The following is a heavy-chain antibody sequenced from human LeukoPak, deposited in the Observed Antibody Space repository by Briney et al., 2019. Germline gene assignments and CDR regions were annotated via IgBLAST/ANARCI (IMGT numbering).Heavy chain of an antibody. V-gene: IGHV3-33*01. J-gene: IGHJ6*02. D-gene: IGHD4-11*01. CDR3: AREEDSNHYYGMDV. Sequence: GRSLRLSCAASGFTFSSYGMHWVRQAPGKGLEWVAVIWYDGSNKYYADSVKGRFTISRDNSKNTLYLQMNSLRAEDTAVYYCAREEDSNHYYGMDVWGQGTTVTV. CDR2: IWYDGSNK. CDR1: GFTFSSYG.